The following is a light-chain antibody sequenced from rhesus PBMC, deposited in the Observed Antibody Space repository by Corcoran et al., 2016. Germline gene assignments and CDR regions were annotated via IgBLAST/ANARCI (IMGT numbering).Light chain of an antibody. V-gene: IGKV1S13*01. CDR1: QSLSNY. CDR2: AAS. Sequence: DIQMTQSPSSLSASVGDRVTITCQASQSLSNYLNWYQQKPGKAPKLLIYAASSLESGVPSRFSGSGSGTDFTLTISSLQPEDFAVYYCLQHNSYPYSFGQGTKVEIK. CDR3: LQHNSYPYS. J-gene: IGKJ2*01.